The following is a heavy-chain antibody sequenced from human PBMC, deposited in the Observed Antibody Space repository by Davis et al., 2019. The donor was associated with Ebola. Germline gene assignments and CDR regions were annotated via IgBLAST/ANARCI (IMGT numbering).Heavy chain of an antibody. CDR2: IKQDGSEK. J-gene: IGHJ4*02. Sequence: GESLKISCAASGFTFSSYWMSWVRQAPGKGLEWVANIKQDGSEKYYVDSVKGRFTISRDNAKNSLYLQMNSLRAEDTAVYYCAKADRSGGSWAIFDYWGQGTLVTVSS. V-gene: IGHV3-7*03. CDR1: GFTFSSYW. D-gene: IGHD2-15*01. CDR3: AKADRSGGSWAIFDY.